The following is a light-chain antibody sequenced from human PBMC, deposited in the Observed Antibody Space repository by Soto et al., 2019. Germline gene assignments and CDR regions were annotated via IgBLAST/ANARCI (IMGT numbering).Light chain of an antibody. V-gene: IGKV1-39*01. J-gene: IGKJ4*01. Sequence: DVRMTQSPSSLSASVGDTITITCRARRTINTYLNWFQQNPGEPPRLLIYGASTLHDWVPSRFSGSGSGAYFTLTISCLQPEEFASYHCQQTYSDISFGGGTKV. CDR3: QQTYSDIS. CDR2: GAS. CDR1: RTINTY.